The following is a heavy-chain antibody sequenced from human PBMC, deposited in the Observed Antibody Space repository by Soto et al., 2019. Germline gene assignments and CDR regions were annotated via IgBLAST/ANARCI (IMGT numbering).Heavy chain of an antibody. V-gene: IGHV3-23*01. CDR3: GRDPNGDYVGAFDF. Sequence: EVQLLESGGDFVQPGGSLRLSCAASDFTFRNYAMTWVRQAPGKGLEWVASIKGSGGGTSYTDSVKGRFTISRDNSKNTLYLQMNSLRSDDTAVYYWGRDPNGDYVGAFDFWGRGTMVTVSS. CDR1: DFTFRNYA. J-gene: IGHJ3*01. D-gene: IGHD4-17*01. CDR2: IKGSGGGT.